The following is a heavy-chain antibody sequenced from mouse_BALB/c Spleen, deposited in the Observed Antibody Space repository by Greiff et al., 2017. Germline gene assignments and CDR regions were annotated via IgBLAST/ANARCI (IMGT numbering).Heavy chain of an antibody. Sequence: VQLQKSGAELVKPGASVKLSCKASGYTFTSYYMYWVKQRPGQGLAWIGEINPSNGGTNFNEKFKSKATLTVDKSSSTAYMQLSSLTSEDSAVYCCTRKLGRYFDVWGAGTTVTVSS. D-gene: IGHD4-1*01. CDR3: TRKLGRYFDV. V-gene: IGHV1S81*02. J-gene: IGHJ1*01. CDR2: INPSNGGT. CDR1: GYTFTSYY.